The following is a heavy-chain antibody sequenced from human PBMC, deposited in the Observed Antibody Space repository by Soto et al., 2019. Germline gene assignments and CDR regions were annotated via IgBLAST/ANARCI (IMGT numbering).Heavy chain of an antibody. Sequence: QVQLVQSGAEVKKPGSSVKVSCKASGGTFSSYAISWVRQAPGQGLEWMGGIIPIFGTANYAQKFQGRVTITADKFTSTAYMELRSLRSEDTAVYYCARPPPLNYYDRTPPLWWDVWGQGTTVTVSS. V-gene: IGHV1-69*06. CDR2: IIPIFGTA. CDR3: ARPPPLNYYDRTPPLWWDV. J-gene: IGHJ6*02. D-gene: IGHD3-22*01. CDR1: GGTFSSYA.